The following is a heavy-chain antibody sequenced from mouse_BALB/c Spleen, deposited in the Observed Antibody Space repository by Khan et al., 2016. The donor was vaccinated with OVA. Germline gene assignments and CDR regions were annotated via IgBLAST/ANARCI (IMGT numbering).Heavy chain of an antibody. J-gene: IGHJ3*01. Sequence: QMQLEESGPGLVAPSQSLSITCTVSGFSLTTYGVHWVRQPPGKGLEWLGVIWTGGDTNYNSALMSRLNIRKDKSKSQVFLKMNSRQTADTAMYYCARWNWDGFAIWGQGSLVTVSA. CDR2: IWTGGDT. CDR3: ARWNWDGFAI. CDR1: GFSLTTYG. V-gene: IGHV2-9*02. D-gene: IGHD4-1*01.